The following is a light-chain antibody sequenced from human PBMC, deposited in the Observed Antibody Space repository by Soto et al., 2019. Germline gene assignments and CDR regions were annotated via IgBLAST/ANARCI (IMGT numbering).Light chain of an antibody. CDR2: KAS. CDR3: QQYNSWT. V-gene: IGKV1-5*03. J-gene: IGKJ1*01. Sequence: DIQMTQSPSTLSASVGDRVTITCRASQSFNNWLAWYQQKPGKAPKLLIYKASNLESGAPSRFSGSGSGTEFTLTISSLQPDDFGTYYCQQYNSWTFGQGTKVEIK. CDR1: QSFNNW.